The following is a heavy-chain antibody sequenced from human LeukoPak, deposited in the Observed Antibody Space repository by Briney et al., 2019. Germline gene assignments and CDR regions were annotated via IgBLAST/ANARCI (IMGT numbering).Heavy chain of an antibody. J-gene: IGHJ4*02. CDR2: INHSGST. V-gene: IGHV4-34*01. CDR1: GGSFSGYY. D-gene: IGHD3-9*01. Sequence: PSETLSLTCAVYGGSFSGYYWSWIRQPPGKGLEWIGEINHSGSTNYNPSLKSRVTISVDTSKNQFSLKLSSVTAADTAVYYCARGFDILTGYYTAPFDYWGQGTLVTVSS. CDR3: ARGFDILTGYYTAPFDY.